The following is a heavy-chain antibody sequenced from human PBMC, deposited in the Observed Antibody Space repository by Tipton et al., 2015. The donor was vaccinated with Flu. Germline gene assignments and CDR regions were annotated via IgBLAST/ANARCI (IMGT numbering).Heavy chain of an antibody. CDR2: IYYSGST. Sequence: TLSLTCTVSGGSVSSGSYYWSWIRQPPGKGLEWIGYIYYSGSTNYNPSLKSRVTISVDTSKNQFSLKLSSVTAADTAVYYCARDIPYYYDSPLNFDIWGQGTMVTVSS. CDR1: GGSVSSGSYY. CDR3: ARDIPYYYDSPLNFDI. V-gene: IGHV4-61*01. J-gene: IGHJ3*02. D-gene: IGHD3-22*01.